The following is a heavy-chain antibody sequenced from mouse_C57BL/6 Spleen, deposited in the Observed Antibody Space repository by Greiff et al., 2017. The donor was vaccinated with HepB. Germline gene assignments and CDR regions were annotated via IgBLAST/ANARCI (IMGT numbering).Heavy chain of an antibody. CDR3: ARIKKIVATYFDY. V-gene: IGHV1S81*02. J-gene: IGHJ2*01. CDR1: GYTFTSYW. CDR2: TNPTNGRT. D-gene: IGHD1-1*01. Sequence: VQLQQSGAELVKAGASVKMSCKASGYTFTSYWMHWVKQRLGQGLEWFAETNPTNGRTYYNEKFKIKATLTVDKSSSTAYMLLSGPTFEDSAVYYCARIKKIVATYFDYWGQGNTLTVSS.